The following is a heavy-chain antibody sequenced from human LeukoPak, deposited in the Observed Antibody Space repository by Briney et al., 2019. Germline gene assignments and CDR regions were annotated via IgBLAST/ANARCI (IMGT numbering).Heavy chain of an antibody. Sequence: SVKVSCKASGGTFSSYAISWVRQAPGQGLEWMGGIIHIFGTANYAQKFQGRVTITADESTSTAYMELSSLRSEDTAVYYCARDGSRVYSYGKRGYWFDPWGQGTLVTVSS. J-gene: IGHJ5*02. CDR3: ARDGSRVYSYGKRGYWFDP. D-gene: IGHD5-18*01. CDR2: IIHIFGTA. CDR1: GGTFSSYA. V-gene: IGHV1-69*13.